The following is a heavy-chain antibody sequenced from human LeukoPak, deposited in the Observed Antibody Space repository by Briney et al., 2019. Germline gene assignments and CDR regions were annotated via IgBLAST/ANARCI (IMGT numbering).Heavy chain of an antibody. CDR2: IYTSGST. CDR3: AREMPFITMVRAYYFDY. Sequence: SETLSLTCTVSGGSISSYYWSWIRQPAGKGLEWIGRIYTSGSTNYNPSLKSRVTMSVDTSKNQFSLKLSSVTAADTAVYYCAREMPFITMVRAYYFDYWGQGTLVTVSS. V-gene: IGHV4-4*07. D-gene: IGHD3-10*01. CDR1: GGSISSYY. J-gene: IGHJ4*02.